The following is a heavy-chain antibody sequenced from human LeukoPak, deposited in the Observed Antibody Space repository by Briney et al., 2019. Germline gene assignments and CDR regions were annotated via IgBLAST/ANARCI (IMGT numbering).Heavy chain of an antibody. V-gene: IGHV4-61*02. D-gene: IGHD5-12*01. J-gene: IGHJ5*02. CDR1: GGSISTGSYY. CDR2: IYTSGST. Sequence: SETLSLTCTVSGGSISTGSYYWSWIRQPAGKGLEWIGRIYTSGSTNYNPSLKSRVTISVDTSKNEFSLKLSSVTAADTAVYYCARQLVRLNWFDPWGQGTLVTVSS. CDR3: ARQLVRLNWFDP.